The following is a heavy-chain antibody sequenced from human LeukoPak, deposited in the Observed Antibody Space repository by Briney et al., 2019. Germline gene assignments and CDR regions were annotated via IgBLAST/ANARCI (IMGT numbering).Heavy chain of an antibody. J-gene: IGHJ4*02. CDR3: AKDRGDTAMGTFDY. CDR1: GFTFSNYA. V-gene: IGHV3-23*01. Sequence: PGGSLRLSCAASGFTFSNYAMSWVRQAPGKGLEWVSTISGSGGGTYYADSVKGRFTISRDNSKNILFLQMNSLRAEDTAVYYCAKDRGDTAMGTFDYWGQGTLVTVSS. D-gene: IGHD5-18*01. CDR2: ISGSGGGT.